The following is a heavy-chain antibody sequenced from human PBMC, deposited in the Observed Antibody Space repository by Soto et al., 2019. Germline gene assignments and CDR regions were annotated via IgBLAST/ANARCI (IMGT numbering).Heavy chain of an antibody. V-gene: IGHV3-23*01. CDR2: ISGSGGST. CDR3: AKRVSVVVVAATDYFDY. CDR1: GFTFSSYA. J-gene: IGHJ4*02. D-gene: IGHD2-15*01. Sequence: LRLSCAASGFTFSSYAMSWVRQAPGKGLEWVSAISGSGGSTYYADSVKGRFTISRDNSKNTLYLQMNSLRAEDTAVYYCAKRVSVVVVAATDYFDYWGQGTLVTVSS.